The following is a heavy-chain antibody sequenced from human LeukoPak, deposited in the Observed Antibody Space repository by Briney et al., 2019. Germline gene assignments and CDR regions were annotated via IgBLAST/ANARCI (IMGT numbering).Heavy chain of an antibody. CDR3: ATHLPRYTNGYVYFDY. D-gene: IGHD3-16*01. CDR2: IYPGDSET. J-gene: IGHJ4*02. V-gene: IGHV5-51*01. Sequence: GESLKISCYASGYVFTNYWIGWVRQMPGKGLEWMGIIYPGDSETIYSPSFQGQVTISADKSISTAYLQWSSLKASDTAMYYCATHLPRYTNGYVYFDYWGQGTLVTVSS. CDR1: GYVFTNYW.